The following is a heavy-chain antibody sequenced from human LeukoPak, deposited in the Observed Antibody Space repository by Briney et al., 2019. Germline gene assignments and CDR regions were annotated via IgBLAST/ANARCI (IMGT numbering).Heavy chain of an antibody. D-gene: IGHD2-15*01. CDR3: AIKCSGGSCYYGRG. Sequence: PGGSLRLSCAASGFTFSSYSMNWVRRAPGKGLEWVSSISSSSSYIYYADSVKGRFTISRDNAKNSLYLQMNSLRAEDTAVYYCAIKCSGGSCYYGRGWGQGTLVTVSS. CDR1: GFTFSSYS. J-gene: IGHJ4*02. V-gene: IGHV3-21*01. CDR2: ISSSSSYI.